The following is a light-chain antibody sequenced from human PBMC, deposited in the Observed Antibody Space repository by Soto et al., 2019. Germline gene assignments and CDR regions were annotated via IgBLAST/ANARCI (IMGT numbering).Light chain of an antibody. CDR1: SSDVGGYNY. J-gene: IGLJ1*01. Sequence: QSALTQPRSVSGSPGQSVTISCTGTSSDVGGYNYVSWYQQHTGKAPKVIIYDVSKRTSGVPARFSGSKSDNTASLTISGLQAEDETDYYCCSYAGSYIYVFGSGTKVTVL. CDR3: CSYAGSYIYV. CDR2: DVS. V-gene: IGLV2-11*01.